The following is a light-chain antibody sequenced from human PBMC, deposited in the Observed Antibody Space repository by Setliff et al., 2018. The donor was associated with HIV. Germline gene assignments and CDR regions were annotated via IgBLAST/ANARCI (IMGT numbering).Light chain of an antibody. V-gene: IGLV2-14*01. CDR3: CSHADNWP. Sequence: QSALTQPASVSGSPGQSITISCTGTSSDVGGYSYVSWYQQHPGKAPKLMIYEVSNRPSGVSNRFSGSKSGNTASLTISGLQAEDEADYYCCSHADNWPFGTGTKVTVL. CDR1: SSDVGGYSY. CDR2: EVS. J-gene: IGLJ1*01.